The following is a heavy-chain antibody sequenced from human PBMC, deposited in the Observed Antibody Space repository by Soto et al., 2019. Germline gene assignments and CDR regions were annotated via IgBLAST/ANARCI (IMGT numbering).Heavy chain of an antibody. CDR1: GGSISSGGYY. Sequence: QVQLQESGPGLVKPSQTLSLTCTVSGGSISSGGYYWSWIRQHPGKGLEWIGYIYYSGSTYYNPSLTSRVTISVDTSKNQFSLKVSSVTAVDTAVYYCASGEYPDFWSGYLFDYWGQVSLVTVSS. D-gene: IGHD3-3*01. V-gene: IGHV4-31*03. CDR2: IYYSGST. CDR3: ASGEYPDFWSGYLFDY. J-gene: IGHJ4*01.